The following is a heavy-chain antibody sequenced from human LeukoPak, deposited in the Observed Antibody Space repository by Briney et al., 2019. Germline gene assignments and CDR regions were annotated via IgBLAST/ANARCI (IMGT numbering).Heavy chain of an antibody. CDR2: INHGGST. Sequence: GSLRLSCAASGFTFSSYAMSWVRQPPEKGLEWIGEINHGGSTNYNPSLKSRVTISVDTSKNHFSLKLSSLTAADTAVYYCARGPPLTYDGSGYYFFDYWGQGTLVTVSS. CDR3: ARGPPLTYDGSGYYFFDY. CDR1: GFTFSSYA. V-gene: IGHV4-34*01. J-gene: IGHJ4*02. D-gene: IGHD3-22*01.